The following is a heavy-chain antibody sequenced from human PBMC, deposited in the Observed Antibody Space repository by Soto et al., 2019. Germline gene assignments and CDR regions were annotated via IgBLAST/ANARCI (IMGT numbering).Heavy chain of an antibody. J-gene: IGHJ6*02. Sequence: PGGSLRLSCAASGFTFSSYAMHWVRQAPGKGLEWVAVISYDGSNKYYADSVKGRFTISRDNSKNTLYLQMNSLRAEDTAVYYCARVGYCSSTSCHTYYYYGMDVWGQGTTVTVSS. CDR2: ISYDGSNK. CDR3: ARVGYCSSTSCHTYYYYGMDV. CDR1: GFTFSSYA. D-gene: IGHD2-2*02. V-gene: IGHV3-30-3*01.